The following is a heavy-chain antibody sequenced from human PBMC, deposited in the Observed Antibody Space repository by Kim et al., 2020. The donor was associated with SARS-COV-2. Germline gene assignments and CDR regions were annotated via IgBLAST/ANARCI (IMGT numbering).Heavy chain of an antibody. Sequence: ASVKVSCKASGYTFTSYGISWVRQAPGQGLEWMGWISAYNGNTNYAQKLQGRVTMTTDTSTSTAYMELRSLRSDDTAVYYCARVIGATVTRFPLPFDSWGQGTLVTVSS. D-gene: IGHD4-17*01. V-gene: IGHV1-18*01. CDR3: ARVIGATVTRFPLPFDS. CDR2: ISAYNGNT. J-gene: IGHJ4*02. CDR1: GYTFTSYG.